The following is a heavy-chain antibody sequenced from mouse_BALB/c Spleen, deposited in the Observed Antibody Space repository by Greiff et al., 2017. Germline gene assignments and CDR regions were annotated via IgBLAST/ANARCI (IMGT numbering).Heavy chain of an antibody. D-gene: IGHD2-10*02. J-gene: IGHJ4*01. CDR2: IWGDGST. V-gene: IGHV2-6-7*01. CDR1: GFSLTGYG. Sequence: VKLMESGPGLVAPSQSLSITCTVSGFSLTGYGVNWVRPPPGKGLEWLGMIWGDGSTDYNSALKSRLSISKDNSKSQVFLKMNSLQTDDTARYYGARSLYGNYFYYAMDDWGQGTSVTVSS. CDR3: ARSLYGNYFYYAMDD.